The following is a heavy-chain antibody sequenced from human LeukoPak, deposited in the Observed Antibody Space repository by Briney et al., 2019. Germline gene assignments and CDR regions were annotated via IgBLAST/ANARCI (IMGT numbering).Heavy chain of an antibody. V-gene: IGHV1-69*05. CDR1: GGTFSSYA. D-gene: IGHD2-15*01. CDR2: IIPIFGTA. CDR3: ASVATPDLNSYYFDY. J-gene: IGHJ4*02. Sequence: ASVKLSCKASGGTFSSYAISWVRQAPGQGLEWMGGIIPIFGTANYAQKFQGRVTITTDESTSTAYMELSSLRSEDTAVYYCASVATPDLNSYYFDYWGQGTLVTVSS.